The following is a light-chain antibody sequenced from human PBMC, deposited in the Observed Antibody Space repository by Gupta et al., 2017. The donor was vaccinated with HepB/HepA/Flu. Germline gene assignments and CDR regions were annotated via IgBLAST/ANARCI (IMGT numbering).Light chain of an antibody. CDR2: MVS. CDR1: QSLVHSDGNTY. J-gene: IGKJ3*01. V-gene: IGKV2-30*02. CDR3: MQGSHWPRT. Sequence: DVVMTQSPPSLPVTLGQPATISCRSSQSLVHSDGNTYLNWFQRRPGQSPRLLVDMVSNRDSRVPDRFSGSGSGTDFTLKISRVEAEDVWVYNCMQGSHWPRTFGPGTKVDIK.